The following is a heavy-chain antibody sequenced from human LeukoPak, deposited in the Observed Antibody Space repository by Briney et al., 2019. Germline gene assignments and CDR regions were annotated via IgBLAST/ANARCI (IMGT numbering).Heavy chain of an antibody. CDR3: AGCTYYYDSSGSPGAFDI. J-gene: IGHJ3*02. D-gene: IGHD3-22*01. Sequence: AGGSLRLSCAASGFTFDDYGMSWVRQAPGKGLEWVSGINWNGGSTGYADSVKGRFTISRDNAKNSLYLQMNSLRAEDTALYYCAGCTYYYDSSGSPGAFDIWGQGTMVTVSS. CDR1: GFTFDDYG. V-gene: IGHV3-20*04. CDR2: INWNGGST.